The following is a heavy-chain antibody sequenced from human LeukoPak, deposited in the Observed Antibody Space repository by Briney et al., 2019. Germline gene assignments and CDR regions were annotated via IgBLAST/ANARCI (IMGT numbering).Heavy chain of an antibody. CDR1: GYSFANNW. J-gene: IGHJ3*02. Sequence: PGESLKISCKGSGYSFANNWIAWVRQMPGKGLEWMGIIHPGDSDTRYRPSFQGQVTISADKSISTAYLQWSSLKASDTAMYYCSVGFGDLSSGSDIWGQGTMVTVSS. D-gene: IGHD3-10*01. CDR2: IHPGDSDT. V-gene: IGHV5-51*01. CDR3: SVGFGDLSSGSDI.